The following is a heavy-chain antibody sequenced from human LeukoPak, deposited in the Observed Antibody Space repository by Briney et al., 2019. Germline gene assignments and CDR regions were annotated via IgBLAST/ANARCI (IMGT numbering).Heavy chain of an antibody. D-gene: IGHD3-3*01. Sequence: GGSLRLSCAASGFPFTRYAMSWVRQAPGKGLEWVSGISGSGDDTYYADSVKGRFTISRDNSKSTLYLHMDNLRAEDTAVYHCAKVGLRFLEWFDAFDIWGQGTLVTVSS. J-gene: IGHJ3*02. CDR2: ISGSGDDT. CDR1: GFPFTRYA. CDR3: AKVGLRFLEWFDAFDI. V-gene: IGHV3-23*01.